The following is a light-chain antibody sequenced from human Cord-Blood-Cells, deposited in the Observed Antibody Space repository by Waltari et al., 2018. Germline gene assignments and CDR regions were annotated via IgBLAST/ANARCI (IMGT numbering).Light chain of an antibody. J-gene: IGLJ3*02. CDR2: EGS. V-gene: IGLV2-23*01. CDR1: SSDVGSYHL. Sequence: QSALTQPASVSGSPGQSTTISCTGTSSDVGSYHLVSWYQQHPGKAPKLMIYEGSKRPSGVSNRCSGSKSGNTASLTISGLQAEDEADYYCCSYAGSWVFGGGTKLTVL. CDR3: CSYAGSWV.